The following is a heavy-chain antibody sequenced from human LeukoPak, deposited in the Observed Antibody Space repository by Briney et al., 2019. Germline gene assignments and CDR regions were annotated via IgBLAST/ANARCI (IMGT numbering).Heavy chain of an antibody. CDR2: INTNTGNP. J-gene: IGHJ4*02. D-gene: IGHD3-22*01. Sequence: ASVKVSCKASGYTFTNFAMNWVRQAPGQGLEWMGWINTNTGNPTYAQGFTGRFVFSLDTSVSTAYLQISSLKAEDTAVYYCARDPNHYYDSSGYYGDYWGQGTLVTVSS. CDR1: GYTFTNFA. V-gene: IGHV7-4-1*02. CDR3: ARDPNHYYDSSGYYGDY.